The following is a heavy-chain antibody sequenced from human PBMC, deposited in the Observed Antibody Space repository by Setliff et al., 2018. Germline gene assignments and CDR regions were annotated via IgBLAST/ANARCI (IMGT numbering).Heavy chain of an antibody. CDR1: GFTFGSYW. V-gene: IGHV3-48*01. J-gene: IGHJ4*02. Sequence: PGGSLRLSCAASGFTFGSYWMTWVRQAPEKGLEWVSYISSSSSTIYYADSVKGRFTISRDNAKNSLYLQMNSLRVDDTAVYYCSSYLVSWGQGALVTVSS. CDR3: SSYLVS. D-gene: IGHD2-21*01. CDR2: ISSSSSTI.